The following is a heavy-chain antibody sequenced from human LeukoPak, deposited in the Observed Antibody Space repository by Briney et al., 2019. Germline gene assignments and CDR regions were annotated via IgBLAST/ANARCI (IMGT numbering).Heavy chain of an antibody. D-gene: IGHD3-10*01. J-gene: IGHJ4*02. CDR1: GFTFSSYD. Sequence: GGSLTLSCAASGFTFSSYDMLWVRQATGKGLEWVSAIDTAGDTYYPGPEKGRITISSENAKNSLYLQMNSLRAGDTGVYYCARGGRSGSLPDYWGQGTLVSVSS. CDR3: ARGGRSGSLPDY. CDR2: IDTAGDT. V-gene: IGHV3-13*01.